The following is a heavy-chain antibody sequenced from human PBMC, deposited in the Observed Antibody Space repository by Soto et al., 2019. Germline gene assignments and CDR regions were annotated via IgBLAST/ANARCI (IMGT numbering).Heavy chain of an antibody. CDR1: SGSISSSNW. CDR3: ASSFKGYYGSGNAFDI. D-gene: IGHD3-10*01. V-gene: IGHV4-4*02. CDR2: IYHSGST. J-gene: IGHJ3*02. Sequence: QVQLQESGPGLVKPSGTLSLTCAVSSGSISSSNWWSWVRQPPGKGLEWIGEIYHSGSTNYNPSLMRRVTISVDKSKNQFSLKLSSVTAADTAVYYCASSFKGYYGSGNAFDIWGQGTMVTVSS.